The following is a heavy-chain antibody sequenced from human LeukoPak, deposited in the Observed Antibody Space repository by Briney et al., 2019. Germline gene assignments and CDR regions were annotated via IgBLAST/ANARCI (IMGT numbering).Heavy chain of an antibody. D-gene: IGHD6-13*01. J-gene: IGHJ4*02. CDR3: ARDRSSSWPGTLWY. CDR1: GFTFSSYS. CDR2: ISSSSSYI. Sequence: PGGSLRLSCAASGFTFSSYSMNWVRQAPGKGLEWVSSISSSSSYIYYADSVKGRFTISRDNAKNSLYLQMNSLRAEDTAVYYCARDRSSSWPGTLWYWGQGTLVTVSS. V-gene: IGHV3-21*01.